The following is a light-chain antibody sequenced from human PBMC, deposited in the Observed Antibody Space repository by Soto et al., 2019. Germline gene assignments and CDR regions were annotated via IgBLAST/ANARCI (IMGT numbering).Light chain of an antibody. J-gene: IGKJ3*01. V-gene: IGKV1-39*01. Sequence: DVRMTQSPASVSASVGDRVTITCRASQSIANYLNWYQQRPGKAPKLLIYGASTLHSGVPSNFSGSGSGTDFTLTISGLQLEDFATYYCQQSFTTPRTFGHGTNVDIK. CDR3: QQSFTTPRT. CDR2: GAS. CDR1: QSIANY.